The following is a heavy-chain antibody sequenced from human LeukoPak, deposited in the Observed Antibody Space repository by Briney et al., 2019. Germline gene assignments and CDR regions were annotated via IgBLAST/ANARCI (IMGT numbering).Heavy chain of an antibody. CDR2: LYYSGST. CDR1: GGSVSSGSHY. J-gene: IGHJ6*02. CDR3: AREGHYYYGMDV. Sequence: SETLSLTCTVSGGSVSSGSHYWSWIRQPPGKGLEWIGYLYYSGSTNYNPSLKSRVTISVDTSKNQFSLKLSSVTGADTAVYYCAREGHYYYGMDVWGQGTTVTVSS. V-gene: IGHV4-61*01.